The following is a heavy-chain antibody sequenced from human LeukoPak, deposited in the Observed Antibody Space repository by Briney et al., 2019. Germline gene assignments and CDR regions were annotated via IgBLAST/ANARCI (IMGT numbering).Heavy chain of an antibody. CDR2: IKKDGSEK. CDR1: GFTFSSYW. Sequence: GGSLRLSCVPSGFTFSSYWMSWVRQAPGKGLEWVANIKKDGSEKYYVDSVKGRFTISRDNAKTSLYLQMNSLRAEDTAVYYCARHLSGVTGYTYGRGIDYWGQGTLVTVSS. CDR3: ARHLSGVTGYTYGRGIDY. D-gene: IGHD5-18*01. J-gene: IGHJ4*02. V-gene: IGHV3-7*01.